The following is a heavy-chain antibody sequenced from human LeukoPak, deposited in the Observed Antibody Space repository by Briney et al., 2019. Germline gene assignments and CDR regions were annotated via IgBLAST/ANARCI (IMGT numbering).Heavy chain of an antibody. D-gene: IGHD6-13*01. CDR3: ARDYPTAVYAFDI. V-gene: IGHV3-21*01. CDR2: ISSSSSYI. CDR1: GFTFSSYA. J-gene: IGHJ3*02. Sequence: GGSLRLSCAASGFTFSSYAMSWVRQAPGKGLEWVSSISSSSSYIYYADSVKGRFTISRDNAKNSLYLQMNSLRAEDTAVYYCARDYPTAVYAFDIWGQGTMVTVSS.